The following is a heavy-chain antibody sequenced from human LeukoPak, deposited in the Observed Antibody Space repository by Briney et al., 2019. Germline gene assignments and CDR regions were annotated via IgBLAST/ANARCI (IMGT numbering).Heavy chain of an antibody. CDR1: GGSISSSNW. J-gene: IGHJ3*02. V-gene: IGHV4-4*02. CDR3: AGQSSSSWGDDAFDI. Sequence: PSETLSLTCAVSGGSISSSNWWSWVRQPPGKGLEWIGEIYHSGSTNYNPSLKSRVTISVDKSKNQFSLKLSSVTAADTAVYYCAGQSSSSWGDDAFDIWGQGTMVTVSS. D-gene: IGHD6-13*01. CDR2: IYHSGST.